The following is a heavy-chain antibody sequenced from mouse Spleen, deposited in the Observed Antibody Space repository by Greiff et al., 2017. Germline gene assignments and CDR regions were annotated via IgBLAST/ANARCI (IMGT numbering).Heavy chain of an antibody. J-gene: IGHJ3*01. D-gene: IGHD2-4*01. CDR2: ISSGSSTI. V-gene: IGHV5-17*02. CDR3: ARTMITTAWFAY. Sequence: EVQLMESGGGLVQLGGSRKLSCAASGFTFSSFGMHWVRQAPEKGLEWVAYISSGSSTIYYADTVKGRFTISRDNPKNTLFLQMTSLRSEDTAMYYCARTMITTAWFAYWGQGTLVTVSA. CDR1: GFTFSSFG.